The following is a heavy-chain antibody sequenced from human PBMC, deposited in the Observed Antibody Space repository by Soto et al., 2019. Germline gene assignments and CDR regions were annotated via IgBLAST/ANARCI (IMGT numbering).Heavy chain of an antibody. J-gene: IGHJ4*02. CDR1: GGSVYSNGHY. CDR3: GKILVGATGHTDADS. V-gene: IGHV4-39*01. Sequence: SETLSLTCIVSGGSVYSNGHYWGWIRQPPGKGLEWIGSIDNNGVTNYNSSLKSRVTISRDTSKNQFSLRLTSVTAADTAVYYCGKILVGATGHTDADSWGPGTLVTVSS. CDR2: IDNNGVT. D-gene: IGHD2-15*01.